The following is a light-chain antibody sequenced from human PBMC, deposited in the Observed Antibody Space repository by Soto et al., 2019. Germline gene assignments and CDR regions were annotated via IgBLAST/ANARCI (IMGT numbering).Light chain of an antibody. CDR3: QQYYRIPYT. J-gene: IGKJ2*01. V-gene: IGKV4-1*01. CDR1: QSVLSSSNNKNF. CDR2: WAS. Sequence: DIVMTQSPDSLAVSLGERATINCKSSQSVLSSSNNKNFLAWYQQKPGQSPKLLIYWASTRESGVPDRFSGSGSGTDFTLTISSLQAEDVAVYSCQQYYRIPYTFGPGTKLEIK.